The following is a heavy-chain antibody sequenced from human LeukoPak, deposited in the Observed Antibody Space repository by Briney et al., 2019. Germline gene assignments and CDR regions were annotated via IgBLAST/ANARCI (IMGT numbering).Heavy chain of an antibody. Sequence: PSETLSLTCTVSGASLSSYYCSWNRQSPGKGLEWIGLISYSGSTKYNSSLESRVTISADTSKSQCSLKLSSVTAADTAVYYCVRGAGWLPDYWGQGTLVTVSS. CDR1: GASLSSYY. D-gene: IGHD5-24*01. J-gene: IGHJ4*02. CDR2: ISYSGST. CDR3: VRGAGWLPDY. V-gene: IGHV4-59*01.